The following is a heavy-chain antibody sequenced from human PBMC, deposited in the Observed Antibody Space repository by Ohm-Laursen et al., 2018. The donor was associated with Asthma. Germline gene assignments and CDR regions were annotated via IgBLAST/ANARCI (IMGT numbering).Heavy chain of an antibody. D-gene: IGHD6-13*01. CDR1: GFNFSSYA. V-gene: IGHV3-23*01. CDR2: ISGSGGST. J-gene: IGHJ4*02. CDR3: AKDRGSSSWLLDY. Sequence: SLRLSCTATGFNFSSYAMSWVRQAPAEGLEWVSSISGSGGSTLYADSVKGRVTISRDNSKNTLSLQMNSLRAEDTAVYYCAKDRGSSSWLLDYWGQGTLVTVSS.